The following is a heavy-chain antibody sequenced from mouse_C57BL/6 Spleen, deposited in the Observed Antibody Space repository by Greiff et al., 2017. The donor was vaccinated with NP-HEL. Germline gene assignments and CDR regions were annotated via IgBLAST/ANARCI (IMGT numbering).Heavy chain of an antibody. V-gene: IGHV5-4*01. D-gene: IGHD1-1*01. CDR2: ISDGGSYT. CDR3: ARDYYGSRGNYFDY. CDR1: GFTFSSYA. Sequence: EVNLVESGGGLVKPGGSLKLSCAASGFTFSSYAMSWVRQTPEKRLEWVATISDGGSYTYYPDNVKGRFTISRDNAKNNLYLQMSHLKSEDTAMYYCARDYYGSRGNYFDYWGQGTTLTVSS. J-gene: IGHJ2*01.